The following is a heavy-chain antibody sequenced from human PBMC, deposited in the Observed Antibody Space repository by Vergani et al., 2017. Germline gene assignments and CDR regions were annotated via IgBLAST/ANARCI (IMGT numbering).Heavy chain of an antibody. V-gene: IGHV5-51*01. J-gene: IGHJ4*02. CDR3: TRHVPCGDGACLHFDH. CDR1: ESSFISNE. CDR2: INPIDSKI. Sequence: VKLEESGAEVKKPGESLKISCKYSESSFISNEIAWVRQMSGKGLQWMGNINPIDSKIAYSPSFQGQAILSLDKSITTAYLQWRSLKASDTAIYYCTRHVPCGDGACLHFDHWGQGTQVTVSS. D-gene: IGHD2-21*01.